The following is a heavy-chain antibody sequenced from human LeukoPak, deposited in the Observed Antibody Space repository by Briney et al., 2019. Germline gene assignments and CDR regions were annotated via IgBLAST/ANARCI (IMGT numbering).Heavy chain of an antibody. J-gene: IGHJ2*01. Sequence: SETLSLTCTVSGGSISSYYWSWIRQPAGKGLEWIGRIYTSGSTNYNPSLKSRVTMSVDTSKNQFSLKLSSVTAADTAVYYCARVRRYSYGFYWYFDLWGRGTLVTVSS. CDR3: ARVRRYSYGFYWYFDL. CDR2: IYTSGST. V-gene: IGHV4-4*07. CDR1: GGSISSYY. D-gene: IGHD5-18*01.